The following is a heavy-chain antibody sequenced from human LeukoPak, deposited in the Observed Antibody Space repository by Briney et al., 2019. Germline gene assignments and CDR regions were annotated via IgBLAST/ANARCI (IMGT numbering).Heavy chain of an antibody. D-gene: IGHD3-16*02. CDR3: ARPRGAWELSLYGY. V-gene: IGHV1-2*02. CDR1: EYTFTDYY. Sequence: ASVKVSCKASEYTFTDYYIHWVRQAPGQGLEWMGWISPNSGGTNYAQKFQGRVTMTRDTSISTAYLQWSSLKASDTAMYYCARPRGAWELSLYGYWGQGTLVTVSS. CDR2: ISPNSGGT. J-gene: IGHJ4*02.